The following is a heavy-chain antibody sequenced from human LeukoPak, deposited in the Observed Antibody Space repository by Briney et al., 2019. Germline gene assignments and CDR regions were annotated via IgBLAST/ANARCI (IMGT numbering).Heavy chain of an antibody. D-gene: IGHD3-10*01. CDR2: TYYRSKWYK. CDR3: TSSGSGSSFDY. CDR1: GDSVSSNSAV. V-gene: IGHV6-1*01. Sequence: SQTLSLTCAIPGDSVSSNSAVWNWIRQSPSRGLEWLGRTYYRSKWYKDYALFVKSRISIDPDTSKNQLSLQLNSVTPEDTGVYYCTSSGSGSSFDYWGQGTLVTVSS. J-gene: IGHJ4*02.